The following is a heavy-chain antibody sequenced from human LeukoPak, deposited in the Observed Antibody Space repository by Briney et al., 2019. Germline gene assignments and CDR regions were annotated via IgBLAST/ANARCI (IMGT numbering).Heavy chain of an antibody. Sequence: PGGSLRLSCAASGFTFSSYWMSWVRQAPGKGLEWVANIKQDGSEKYYVDSVKGRFTISRDNAKNSLYLQMNSLRAEDTAVYYCAREGSTVEWLLGLFDYWGQGTLVTVSS. J-gene: IGHJ4*02. CDR2: IKQDGSEK. V-gene: IGHV3-7*01. CDR3: AREGSTVEWLLGLFDY. D-gene: IGHD3-3*01. CDR1: GFTFSSYW.